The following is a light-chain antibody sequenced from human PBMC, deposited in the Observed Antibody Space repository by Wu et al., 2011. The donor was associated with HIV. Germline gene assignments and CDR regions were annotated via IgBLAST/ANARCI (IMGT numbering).Light chain of an antibody. CDR2: NAS. J-gene: IGKJ5*01. Sequence: DIVLTQSPATLSVSPGETVTLSCRASQSVADYLAWYQQKSGQSPRLLIYNASRRVTGIPARFTGSGSGTDFSLIISSLEPEDVAVYFCQQSTKWPLTFGQGTRLEI. V-gene: IGKV3-11*01. CDR3: QQSTKWPLT. CDR1: QSVADY.